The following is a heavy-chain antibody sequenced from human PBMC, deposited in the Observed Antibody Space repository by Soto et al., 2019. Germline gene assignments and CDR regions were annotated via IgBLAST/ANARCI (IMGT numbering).Heavy chain of an antibody. D-gene: IGHD2-15*01. CDR2: IKQDGREA. CDR3: GRGGVVASTSNWFDP. V-gene: IGHV3-7*04. Sequence: GGSLRLSCAASGFTFSSHWMSWVRQAPGKGPEWVANIKQDGREAYYVDSVKGRFTISRDNAKDSLYLQMDNLRVEDTAVYYCGRGGVVASTSNWFDPWGQGTLVTVSS. J-gene: IGHJ5*02. CDR1: GFTFSSHW.